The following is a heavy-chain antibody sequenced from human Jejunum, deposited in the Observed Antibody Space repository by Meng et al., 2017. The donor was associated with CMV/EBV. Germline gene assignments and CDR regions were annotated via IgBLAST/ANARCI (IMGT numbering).Heavy chain of an antibody. J-gene: IGHJ4*02. CDR3: VRVIAAKDYFDY. Sequence: ASGFSFNRYWMSWVRQAPGKGLEWVANIREDGSEKHYADSIKGRLTVSRDNAKRSLYLQMNSLRAEDTALYYCVRVIAAKDYFDYWGQGTLVTVSS. CDR1: GFSFNRYW. D-gene: IGHD6-13*01. V-gene: IGHV3-7*01. CDR2: IREDGSEK.